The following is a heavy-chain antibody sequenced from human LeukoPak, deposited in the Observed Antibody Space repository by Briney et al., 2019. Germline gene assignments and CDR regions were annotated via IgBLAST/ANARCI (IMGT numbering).Heavy chain of an antibody. CDR1: GDSIMSSGSY. D-gene: IGHD3-10*01. CDR2: VSFSGGT. J-gene: IGHJ4*02. CDR3: AKYIGGSMFEH. V-gene: IGHV4-39*07. Sequence: SETLSLTCSVSGDSIMSSGSYWGWIRQPPGKALEWIGSVSFSGGTHYSPSLKNRLSISMDTSQNQFSLRLSSVTVADTAVYYCAKYIGGSMFEHWGQGALVTVSS.